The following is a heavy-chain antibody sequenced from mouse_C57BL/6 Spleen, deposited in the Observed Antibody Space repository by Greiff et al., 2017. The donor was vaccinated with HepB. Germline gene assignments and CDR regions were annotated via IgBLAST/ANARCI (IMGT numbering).Heavy chain of an antibody. Sequence: EVKLMEPGGGLVKPGGSLKFSCAASGFTFSSYTMSWVRQTPEKRLEWVATISGGGGNTYYPDSVQGRFTISRDNAKNTLYLQMSSLRSEDTALYYGARRGANWDGFDYWGQGTTLTVSS. V-gene: IGHV5-9*01. CDR2: ISGGGGNT. CDR1: GFTFSSYT. D-gene: IGHD4-1*01. CDR3: ARRGANWDGFDY. J-gene: IGHJ2*01.